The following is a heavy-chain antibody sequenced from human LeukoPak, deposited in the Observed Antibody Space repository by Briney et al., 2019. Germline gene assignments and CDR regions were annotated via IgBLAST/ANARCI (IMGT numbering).Heavy chain of an antibody. V-gene: IGHV3-23*01. CDR2: ISGSGGST. D-gene: IGHD3-9*01. CDR1: GFTFSSYA. J-gene: IGHJ4*02. Sequence: GGSLRLSCAASGFTFSSYAMSWVRQAPGKGLEWVSAISGSGGSTYYADSVKGRFTISRDTSKNALYLQMNSLRIEDTAVYYCAKVGQNYDILTYYFDYWGQGTLVTVSS. CDR3: AKVGQNYDILTYYFDY.